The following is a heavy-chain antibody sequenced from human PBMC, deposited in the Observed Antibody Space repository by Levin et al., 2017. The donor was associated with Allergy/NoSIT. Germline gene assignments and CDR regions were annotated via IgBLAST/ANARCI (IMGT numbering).Heavy chain of an antibody. V-gene: IGHV2-5*02. CDR3: AHSLVVVSSSGWYVDVSNAFDI. CDR1: GFSLSTSGVG. CDR2: IYWDDDK. J-gene: IGHJ3*02. Sequence: SGPTLVKPTQTLTLTCTFSGFSLSTSGVGVGWIRQPPGKALEWLALIYWDDDKRYSPSLKSRLTITKDTSKNQVVLTMTNMDPVDTATYYCAHSLVVVSSSGWYVDVSNAFDIWGQGTMVTVSS. D-gene: IGHD6-19*01.